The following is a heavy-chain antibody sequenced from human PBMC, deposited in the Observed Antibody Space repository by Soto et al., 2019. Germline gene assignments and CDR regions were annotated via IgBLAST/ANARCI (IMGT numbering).Heavy chain of an antibody. V-gene: IGHV4-30-2*01. D-gene: IGHD6-19*01. CDR2: IYQSGVT. J-gene: IGHJ5*02. Sequence: PSETLSLTCNVSGDAYSSSTYSWSWMRQPPGKALQWIGFIYQSGVTSYNPSLASRVSISLDRSNNQCSLKLKSVTAADTAVYFGAGMPYTSGLRFDPWGPGTLVTVSS. CDR3: AGMPYTSGLRFDP. CDR1: GDAYSSSTYS.